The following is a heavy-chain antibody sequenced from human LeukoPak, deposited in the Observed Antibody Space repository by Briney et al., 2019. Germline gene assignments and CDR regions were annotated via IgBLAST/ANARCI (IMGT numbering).Heavy chain of an antibody. D-gene: IGHD5-24*01. CDR2: IYHNGRT. CDR1: GGSISNTNYY. Sequence: ASETLSLTCFVSGGSISNTNYYWAWIRQPPGQELEYIGSIYHNGRTYYNPSLTSRVTISVDTSKNQFSLKLSSVTAADTAVYYCARDQGWLQRYPSGTFDIWGQGTMVTVSS. V-gene: IGHV4-39*07. J-gene: IGHJ3*02. CDR3: ARDQGWLQRYPSGTFDI.